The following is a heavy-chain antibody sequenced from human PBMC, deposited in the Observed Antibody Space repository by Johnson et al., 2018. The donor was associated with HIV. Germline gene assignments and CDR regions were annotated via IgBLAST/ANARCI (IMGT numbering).Heavy chain of an antibody. D-gene: IGHD3-22*01. J-gene: IGHJ3*02. CDR2: ISYDGSNK. CDR1: GFTFSSYA. CDR3: ARDRAHYYDSSGYYESGAFDI. V-gene: IGHV3-30-3*01. Sequence: QMLLVESGGGVVQPGRSLRLSCAASGFTFSSYAMHWVRQAPGKGLEWVAVISYDGSNKYYADSVKGRFTISRDNSKNTLYLQMNSLRAEDTAVYYCARDRAHYYDSSGYYESGAFDIWGQWTRVTVSS.